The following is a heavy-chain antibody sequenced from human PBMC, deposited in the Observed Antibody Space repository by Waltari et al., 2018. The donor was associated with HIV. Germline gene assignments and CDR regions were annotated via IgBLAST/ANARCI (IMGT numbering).Heavy chain of an antibody. CDR1: GSTFSNYL. J-gene: IGHJ6*02. V-gene: IGHV3-30*02. D-gene: IGHD6-13*01. Sequence: QVHLVESGGGVVQPGGSLKLPCAASGSTFSNYLMHWVRQAPGKGLGWVTFRHYDGNNKNYADSVKGRFTVSIDNSKKTLYLQMDSLRHEDTALYYCARGGLAITPAGTRLYTGMDVWGQGTTVTVSS. CDR2: RHYDGNNK. CDR3: ARGGLAITPAGTRLYTGMDV.